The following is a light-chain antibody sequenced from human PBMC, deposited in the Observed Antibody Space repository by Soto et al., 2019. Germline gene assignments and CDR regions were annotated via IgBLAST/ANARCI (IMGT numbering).Light chain of an antibody. CDR3: QQYNDWPPLT. CDR1: QSVNIN. Sequence: ELMMTHSPATLSVSPVDRATLSCRASQSVNINLAWYQQKPGQAPRLLIYGTSTRATGVPARFSGSGSGTEFTLTISNLQSEDFAVYYCQQYNDWPPLTFGGGTKVDIK. V-gene: IGKV3-15*01. J-gene: IGKJ4*01. CDR2: GTS.